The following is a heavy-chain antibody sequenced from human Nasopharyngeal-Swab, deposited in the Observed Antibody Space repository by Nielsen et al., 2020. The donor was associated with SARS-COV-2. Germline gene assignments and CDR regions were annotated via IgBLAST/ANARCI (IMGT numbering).Heavy chain of an antibody. J-gene: IGHJ4*02. D-gene: IGHD6-13*01. CDR2: INAGNGNT. CDR3: AREDRFDSNWYIGY. CDR1: GYTFTSYA. V-gene: IGHV1-3*01. Sequence: ASVKVSCKASGYTFTSYAMHWVRQAPGQRLEWMGWINAGNGNTKYPQKFKGRVTVSRDTSASTAYLELTSLRSEDTAVYYCAREDRFDSNWYIGYWGRGTLVTVSS.